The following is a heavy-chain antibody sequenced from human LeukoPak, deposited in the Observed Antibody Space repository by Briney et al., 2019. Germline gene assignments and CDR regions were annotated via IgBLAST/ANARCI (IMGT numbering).Heavy chain of an antibody. Sequence: ASVKVSCKASGYTFTSYYMHWVRQAPGQGLEWMGLINPTGGSTGYAQKFQGRVTMTRDMSTSTAYMELRSLRSDDTAVYYCARVYSSGWTNWFDPWGQGTLVTVSS. D-gene: IGHD6-19*01. V-gene: IGHV1-46*01. CDR1: GYTFTSYY. CDR2: INPTGGST. J-gene: IGHJ5*02. CDR3: ARVYSSGWTNWFDP.